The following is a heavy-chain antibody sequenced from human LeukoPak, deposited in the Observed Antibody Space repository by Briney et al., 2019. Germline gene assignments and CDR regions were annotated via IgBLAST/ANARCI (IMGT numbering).Heavy chain of an antibody. CDR3: ARTTEGYCSSASCFGFSYSYYMDV. V-gene: IGHV4-59*02. CDR2: ISHTETT. J-gene: IGHJ6*03. D-gene: IGHD2-2*01. CDR1: GGSVSTYY. Sequence: SETLSLTCSVSGGSVSTYYWSWVRQTPGKGLEWIGYISHTETTDYGPSLKSRVTMSLDTSKNQFSLKLRSVTAADTGVYYCARTTEGYCSSASCFGFSYSYYMDVWGKGTTVTISS.